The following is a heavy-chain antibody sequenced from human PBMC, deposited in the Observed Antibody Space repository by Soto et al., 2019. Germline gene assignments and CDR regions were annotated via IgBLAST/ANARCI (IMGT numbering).Heavy chain of an antibody. CDR2: INQDGSEK. CDR3: VREGRGYNYGYVYYYHYGTDV. D-gene: IGHD5-18*01. Sequence: PGGSLRLSCAASGFAFSSFWMSWVRQAPGKGLEWVANINQDGSEKNSVDSVKGRFTLSRDNAKNSLYLQMNSLRAEDTAVYYCVREGRGYNYGYVYYYHYGTDVWGQGTTVTVSS. CDR1: GFAFSSFW. J-gene: IGHJ6*02. V-gene: IGHV3-7*03.